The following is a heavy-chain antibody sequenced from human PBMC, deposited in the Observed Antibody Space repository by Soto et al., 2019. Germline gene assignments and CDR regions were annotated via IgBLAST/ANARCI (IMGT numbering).Heavy chain of an antibody. CDR2: MNPNSGNT. D-gene: IGHD3-10*01. Sequence: GASVKVSCKASGYTFTSYDINWVRQATGQGLEWMGWMNPNSGNTGYAQKFQGRVTMTRNTSISTAYMELSSLRSEDTAVYYCARARAYVIWFGGFNFDYWGQGTLVTVSS. J-gene: IGHJ4*02. V-gene: IGHV1-8*01. CDR3: ARARAYVIWFGGFNFDY. CDR1: GYTFTSYD.